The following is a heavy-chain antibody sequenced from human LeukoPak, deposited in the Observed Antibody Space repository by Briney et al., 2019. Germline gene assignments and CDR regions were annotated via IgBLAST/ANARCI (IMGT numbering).Heavy chain of an antibody. J-gene: IGHJ4*02. CDR1: GFTFSTYW. CDR3: SRDHVAVPGGDY. Sequence: GSLRLSCTASGFTFSTYWMSWVRQAPGKGLEWVANISPDGGVKTYVDSMKGRFTISRDNAKNSLSLQMNSLRAEDTAVYYCSRDHVAVPGGDYWGQGTLVTVSS. V-gene: IGHV3-7*04. CDR2: ISPDGGVK. D-gene: IGHD6-19*01.